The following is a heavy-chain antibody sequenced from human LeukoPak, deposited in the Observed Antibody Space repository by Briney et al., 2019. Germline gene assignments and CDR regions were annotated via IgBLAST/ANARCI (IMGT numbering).Heavy chain of an antibody. CDR1: GFTVSSNY. CDR2: IYSGGST. J-gene: IGHJ4*02. Sequence: QTGGSLRLSCAASGFTVSSNYMSWVRQAPGKGLEWVSVIYSGGSTYYADSVKGRFTFSRDNSKNTLYLQMNSLRPEDTAVYYCAKGWEYYCDYWGQGTLVTVSS. CDR3: AKGWEYYCDY. D-gene: IGHD2/OR15-2a*01. V-gene: IGHV3-53*05.